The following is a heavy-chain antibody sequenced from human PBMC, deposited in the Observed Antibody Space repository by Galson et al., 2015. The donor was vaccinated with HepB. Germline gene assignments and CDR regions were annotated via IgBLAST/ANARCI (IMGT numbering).Heavy chain of an antibody. CDR3: AKGNSGRLRYYIDY. J-gene: IGHJ4*02. V-gene: IGHV3-23*01. CDR2: LSASGDST. CDR1: GFSFSSYA. D-gene: IGHD6-19*01. Sequence: SLRLSCAASGFSFSSYAMTWVRQAPGKGLEWVSALSASGDSTYYVDSAKGRFTISRDNSKNTLYLQMSSLRAEDTAVYYCAKGNSGRLRYYIDYWGQGTLVTVSS.